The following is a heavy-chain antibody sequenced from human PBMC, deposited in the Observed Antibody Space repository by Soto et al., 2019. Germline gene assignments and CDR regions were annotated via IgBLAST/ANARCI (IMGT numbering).Heavy chain of an antibody. J-gene: IGHJ4*02. D-gene: IGHD2-2*01. Sequence: GGSLRLSCAASGFTFSSYAMSWVRQAPGKGLEWVSAISGSGGSTYYADSVKGRFTISRDNSKNTLYLQMNSLRAEDTAVYYCAKECSTSCYGSGGFDYWGQGTLVTVSS. CDR3: AKECSTSCYGSGGFDY. CDR2: ISGSGGST. CDR1: GFTFSSYA. V-gene: IGHV3-23*01.